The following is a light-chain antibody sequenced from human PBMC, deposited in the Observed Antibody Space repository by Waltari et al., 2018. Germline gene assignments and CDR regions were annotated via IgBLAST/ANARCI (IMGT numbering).Light chain of an antibody. V-gene: IGLV2-23*02. J-gene: IGLJ1*01. CDR1: TSDVGNYDL. CDR3: CSYAGRGTYV. Sequence: QSALTQPASVSGTLGQSITISCTGTTSDVGNYDLVSWYQHHPGKAPKLLLFEVIKRPSGFSSRFSGSKSGNTASLTISGLQAEDEADYYCCSYAGRGTYVFGSGTKVTVL. CDR2: EVI.